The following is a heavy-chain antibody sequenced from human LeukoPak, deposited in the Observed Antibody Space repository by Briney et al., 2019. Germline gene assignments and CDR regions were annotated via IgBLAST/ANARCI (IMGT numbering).Heavy chain of an antibody. D-gene: IGHD2-2*01. J-gene: IGHJ6*03. CDR2: MNPNSGNT. CDR3: ASAKYCSSTSCLDSGYYMDV. CDR1: GYTFTSYD. Sequence: ASVKVSCKASGYTFTSYDINWVRQATGQGLEWMGWMNPNSGNTGYAQKFQGRVTMTRNTSISTAYMELSSLRSEDTAVYYCASAKYCSSTSCLDSGYYMDVWGKGTTVTVSS. V-gene: IGHV1-8*01.